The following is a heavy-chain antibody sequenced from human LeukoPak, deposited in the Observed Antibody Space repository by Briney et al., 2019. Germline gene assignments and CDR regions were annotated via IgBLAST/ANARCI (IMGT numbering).Heavy chain of an antibody. CDR1: GFTFSRYG. D-gene: IGHD1-7*01. CDR2: TRYDGSNE. CDR3: AKILDFLPHDILELIDY. Sequence: GGSLRLSCAASGFTFSRYGMHWVRQAPGKGLEWVAFTRYDGSNEYYADSVKGRFTISRDNSKNMLFLQMNSLRPEDTAVYYCAKILDFLPHDILELIDYWGQGTLVTVSS. J-gene: IGHJ4*02. V-gene: IGHV3-30*02.